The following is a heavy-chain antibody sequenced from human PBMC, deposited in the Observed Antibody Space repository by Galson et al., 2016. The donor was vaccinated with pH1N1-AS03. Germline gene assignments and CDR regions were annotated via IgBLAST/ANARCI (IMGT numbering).Heavy chain of an antibody. Sequence: SLRLSCAASGFTFSRYWMSFVRQAPGKGLEWVANINQYGSEIYYVDSVKGRFTISRDNARNSLFLQMNSLRAEDTAMYYCARDYIVGATRGAGTFDVWGHGTMVTVSS. CDR2: INQYGSEI. CDR3: ARDYIVGATRGAGTFDV. D-gene: IGHD1-26*01. J-gene: IGHJ3*01. V-gene: IGHV3-7*01. CDR1: GFTFSRYW.